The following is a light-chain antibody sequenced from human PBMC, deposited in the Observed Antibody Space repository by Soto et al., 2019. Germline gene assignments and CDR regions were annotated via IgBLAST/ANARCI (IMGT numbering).Light chain of an antibody. CDR3: QQYSNWPPST. Sequence: EIVLKQSPGTLSLSPGERATLSCRASQSFNSIYLAWYQQKPGQAPRLLIYGASGRATGIPDRFSGSGSGTDFTLTISRLEPEDFAVYYCQQYSNWPPSTFGQGTKVDIK. V-gene: IGKV3-20*01. CDR1: QSFNSIY. J-gene: IGKJ1*01. CDR2: GAS.